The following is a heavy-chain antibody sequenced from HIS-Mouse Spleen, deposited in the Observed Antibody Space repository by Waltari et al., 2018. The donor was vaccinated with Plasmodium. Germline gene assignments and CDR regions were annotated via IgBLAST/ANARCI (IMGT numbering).Heavy chain of an antibody. D-gene: IGHD6-13*01. J-gene: IGHJ1*01. CDR3: ARVLGYKAAAGTFVEYFQH. CDR2: TNPNGGGT. Sequence: QVQLVQSGAEVKKPGASVKVSCKASGYTFTGYYMHWVRKAPGQGLEWMVWTNPNGGGTNYAQKFQGRVTMTRDTSISTAYMEMSRLRSDDTAVYYCARVLGYKAAAGTFVEYFQHWGQGTLVTVSS. CDR1: GYTFTGYY. V-gene: IGHV1-2*02.